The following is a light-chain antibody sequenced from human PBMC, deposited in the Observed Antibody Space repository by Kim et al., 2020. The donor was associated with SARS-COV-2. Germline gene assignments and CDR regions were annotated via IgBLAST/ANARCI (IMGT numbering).Light chain of an antibody. Sequence: QSVLTQPPSVSGAPGQRITISCTGSSSNIGAGYDVHWYQQLPGTAPKLLIYRNNNRPSGVPDRFSVSKSGTSASLAITGLQAEDEADYYCQSFDNSLGDLLFGGGTQLTVL. CDR2: RNN. V-gene: IGLV1-40*01. J-gene: IGLJ2*01. CDR1: SSNIGAGYD. CDR3: QSFDNSLGDLL.